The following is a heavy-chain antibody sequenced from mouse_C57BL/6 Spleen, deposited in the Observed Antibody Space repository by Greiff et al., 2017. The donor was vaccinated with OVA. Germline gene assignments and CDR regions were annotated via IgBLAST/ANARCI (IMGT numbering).Heavy chain of an antibody. Sequence: QVQLQQSGPELVKPGASVKISCKASGYAFSSSWMNWVKQRPGKGLEWIGRIYPGDGDTNYNGKFKGKATLSADKSSSTAYMQLSSLTSEDSAVYFCARDAMDYWGQGTSVTVSS. V-gene: IGHV1-82*01. CDR2: IYPGDGDT. J-gene: IGHJ4*01. CDR3: ARDAMDY. CDR1: GYAFSSSW.